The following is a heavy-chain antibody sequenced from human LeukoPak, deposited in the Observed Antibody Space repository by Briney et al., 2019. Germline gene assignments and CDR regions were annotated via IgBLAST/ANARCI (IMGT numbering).Heavy chain of an antibody. Sequence: SETLSLTCAVYGGSFSGYYWSWIRQPPGKGLEWIGEINHSGSTNYNPSLKSRVTISVDTSKNQFSLKLSSVIAADTAVYYCARGGRITIFGVVIIGDAFDIWGQGTMVTVSS. CDR1: GGSFSGYY. CDR3: ARGGRITIFGVVIIGDAFDI. D-gene: IGHD3-3*01. J-gene: IGHJ3*02. V-gene: IGHV4-34*01. CDR2: INHSGST.